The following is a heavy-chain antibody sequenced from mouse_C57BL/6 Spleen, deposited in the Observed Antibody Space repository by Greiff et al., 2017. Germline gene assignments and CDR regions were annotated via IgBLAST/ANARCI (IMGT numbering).Heavy chain of an antibody. Sequence: QVQLQQPGAELVMPGASVKLSCKASGYTFTSYWMHWVKQRPGQGLEWIGEIDPSDSYTNYNQKFKGKSTLTVDKSSSTAYMQLSSLTSEDSAVYYCARLAYSNWGYFDVWGTGTTVTVSS. D-gene: IGHD2-5*01. CDR3: ARLAYSNWGYFDV. V-gene: IGHV1-69*01. CDR1: GYTFTSYW. J-gene: IGHJ1*03. CDR2: IDPSDSYT.